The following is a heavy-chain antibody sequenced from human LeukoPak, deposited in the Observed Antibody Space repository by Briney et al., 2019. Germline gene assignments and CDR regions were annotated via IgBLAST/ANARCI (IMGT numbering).Heavy chain of an antibody. J-gene: IGHJ5*02. CDR2: INPNSGGT. Sequence: AASVKVSCKASGYTFTGYHMHWVRQAPGQGLEWMGWINPNSGGTNYARKFQGRVTMTRDTSINTAYMELSRLTSDDTAVYYCARGTGSSWFDPWGQGTLVTVSS. CDR1: GYTFTGYH. V-gene: IGHV1-2*02. D-gene: IGHD3-10*01. CDR3: ARGTGSSWFDP.